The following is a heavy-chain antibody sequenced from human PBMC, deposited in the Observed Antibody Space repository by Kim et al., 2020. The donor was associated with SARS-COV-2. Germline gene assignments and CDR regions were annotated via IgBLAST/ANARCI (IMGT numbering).Heavy chain of an antibody. CDR1: GGSISSSSYY. Sequence: SETLSLTCTVSGGSISSSSYYWGWIRQPPGKGLEWIGSIYYSGSTYYNPSLKSRVTISVDTSKNQFSLKLSSVTAADTAVYYCARRAARQSSGFDYWGQG. J-gene: IGHJ4*02. CDR2: IYYSGST. CDR3: ARRAARQSSGFDY. D-gene: IGHD6-6*01. V-gene: IGHV4-39*01.